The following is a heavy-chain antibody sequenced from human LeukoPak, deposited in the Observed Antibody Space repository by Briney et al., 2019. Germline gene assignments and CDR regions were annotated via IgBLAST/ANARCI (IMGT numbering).Heavy chain of an antibody. CDR2: IKQNGSEK. D-gene: IGHD1-1*01. V-gene: IGHV3-7*01. J-gene: IGHJ3*02. CDR1: GFTFSSYW. CDR3: ARESQLGNDAFDI. Sequence: GGSLRLSCAASGFTFSSYWMSWVRQAPGKGLEWVANIKQNGSEKYYVDSVKGRFTISRDNAKNSLYLQMNSLRAEDTAVYYCARESQLGNDAFDIWGQGTMVTVSS.